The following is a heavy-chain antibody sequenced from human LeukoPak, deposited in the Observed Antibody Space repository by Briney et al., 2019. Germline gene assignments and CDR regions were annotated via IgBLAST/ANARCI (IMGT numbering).Heavy chain of an antibody. V-gene: IGHV3-21*01. Sequence: GGSLRLSCAASGFTFSAYSMNWVRQAPGKGLEWVSYISSSRPYIYYYADSVKGRFTISRDNAQNSLHLQMNSLRAEDTAVYYCATDPSEPAPGNFYFDYWGQGALVTVSS. CDR3: ATDPSEPAPGNFYFDY. J-gene: IGHJ4*02. CDR1: GFTFSAYS. CDR2: ISSSRPYI. D-gene: IGHD4-23*01.